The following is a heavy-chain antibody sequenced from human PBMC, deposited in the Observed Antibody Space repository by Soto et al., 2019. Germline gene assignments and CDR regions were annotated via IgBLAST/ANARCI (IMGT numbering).Heavy chain of an antibody. CDR2: FYYSGNT. CDR1: AGSVSSGNYY. Sequence: SETLSLTCTVSAGSVSSGNYYWSWIRQHPGEGLEWIGYFYYSGNTYYNPSLGSRVPISGHTSKNQFYLRLRSVTAAASAVYYWDSHSTPRGYFSHESYFDYWGQGTLVTVSS. CDR3: DSHSTPRGYFSHESYFDY. J-gene: IGHJ4*02. V-gene: IGHV4-31*06. D-gene: IGHD3-22*01.